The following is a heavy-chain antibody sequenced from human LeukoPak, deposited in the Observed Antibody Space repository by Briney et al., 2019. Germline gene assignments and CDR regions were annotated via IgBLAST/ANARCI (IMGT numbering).Heavy chain of an antibody. Sequence: TGGSLRLSCAASGFTFSSYPMSWVRQAPGEGLEWVSTISISGGTTYYADSVKGRFTISGDNSKNTLYLQMNSLRAEDTAVYYCAKDFYLMRVGATNFDYWGQGTLVTVSS. V-gene: IGHV3-23*01. D-gene: IGHD1-26*01. CDR3: AKDFYLMRVGATNFDY. CDR2: ISISGGTT. J-gene: IGHJ4*02. CDR1: GFTFSSYP.